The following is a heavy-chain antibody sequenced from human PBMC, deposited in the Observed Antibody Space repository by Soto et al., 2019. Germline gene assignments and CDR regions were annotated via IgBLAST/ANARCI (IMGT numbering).Heavy chain of an antibody. D-gene: IGHD6-19*01. CDR2: IYWDDDE. CDR3: VHRAVNGDAWFAP. Sequence: QITLEESGPTLVKPTQTLTLTCTFSGFSLSTSGVGVGWIRQPPGTALEWLALIYWDDDERFSPSLKSRLSIPKDTSTAHAALALSGVDPMDTVTYYCVHRAVNGDAWFAPGGQGPLVTVSS. V-gene: IGHV2-5*02. J-gene: IGHJ5*02. CDR1: GFSLSTSGVG.